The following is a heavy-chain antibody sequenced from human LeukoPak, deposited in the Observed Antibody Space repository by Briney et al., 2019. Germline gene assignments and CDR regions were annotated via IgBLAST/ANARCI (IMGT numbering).Heavy chain of an antibody. CDR1: GFTFSSYS. D-gene: IGHD3-10*01. CDR3: ARLVRGVYGMDV. V-gene: IGHV3-48*02. Sequence: PGGSPRLSCAASGFTFSSYSMNSVLQAPGRGLEWVSYITSSSNTIYYADSVKGRFTISRDNAKNSLYLQMNSLRDEDTAVYYCARLVRGVYGMDVWGQGTTVTVSS. J-gene: IGHJ6*02. CDR2: ITSSSNTI.